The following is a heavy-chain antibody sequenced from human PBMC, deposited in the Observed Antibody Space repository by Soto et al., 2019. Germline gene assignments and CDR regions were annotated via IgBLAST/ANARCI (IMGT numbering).Heavy chain of an antibody. CDR1: GFTFSSYA. J-gene: IGHJ4*02. CDR3: AKWAVGFDY. CDR2: IIGGGGST. Sequence: EVQLLESGGGLVQPGGSLRLSCAASGFTFSSYAMSWVRQAPGKGLEWVLTIIGGGGSTNYADSVKGRFTISRDNSKNTLYLQKNSLRAEDTAIYYCAKWAVGFDYWGQGTLVTVSS. V-gene: IGHV3-23*01.